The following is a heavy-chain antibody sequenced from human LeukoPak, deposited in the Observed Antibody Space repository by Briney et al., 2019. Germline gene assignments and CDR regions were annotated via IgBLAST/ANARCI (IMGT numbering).Heavy chain of an antibody. J-gene: IGHJ4*02. V-gene: IGHV3-20*04. D-gene: IGHD6-19*01. CDR1: GFTFDDYG. Sequence: PGGFLRLSCAASGFTFDDYGMSWVRQAPGKGLEWVSGINWNGGSTGYADSVKGRFTISRDNSKNTLYLQMNSLRAEDTAVYYCAKDLSVSGWYRAFDYWGQGTLVTVSS. CDR2: INWNGGST. CDR3: AKDLSVSGWYRAFDY.